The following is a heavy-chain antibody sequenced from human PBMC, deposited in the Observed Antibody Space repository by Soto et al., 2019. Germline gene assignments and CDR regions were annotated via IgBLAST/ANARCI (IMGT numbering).Heavy chain of an antibody. J-gene: IGHJ6*03. CDR3: ARGPLNGHYYYYMDV. Sequence: SETLSLTCAVYGGSFSGYYWSWIRQPPGKGLEWIGEINHSGSTNYNPSLKSRVTISVDTSKNQFSLKLSSVTAADTAVYYCARGPLNGHYYYYMDVWGKGTTVTVSS. CDR1: GGSFSGYY. D-gene: IGHD1-1*01. CDR2: INHSGST. V-gene: IGHV4-34*01.